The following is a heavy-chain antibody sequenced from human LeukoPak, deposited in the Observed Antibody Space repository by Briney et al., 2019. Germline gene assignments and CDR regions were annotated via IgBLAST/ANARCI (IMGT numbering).Heavy chain of an antibody. V-gene: IGHV4-61*02. CDR1: GGSISSSSYY. J-gene: IGHJ3*02. Sequence: PSETLSLTCTVSGGSISSSSYYWSWIRQPAGKGLEWIGRIYTSGSTNYNPSLQSRVTISVDTSRNQFSLQLSSVTAADTAVYYCARHVATGTWTFDIWGQGTMVTVSS. D-gene: IGHD1-1*01. CDR3: ARHVATGTWTFDI. CDR2: IYTSGST.